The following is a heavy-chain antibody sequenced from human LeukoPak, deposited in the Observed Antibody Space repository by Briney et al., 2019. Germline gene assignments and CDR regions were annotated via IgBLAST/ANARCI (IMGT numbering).Heavy chain of an antibody. J-gene: IGHJ4*02. CDR2: ISSSGSTI. V-gene: IGHV3-48*03. CDR3: ARDCGGDCYSTTPFDY. D-gene: IGHD2-21*02. CDR1: GFTFSSYE. Sequence: QPGGSLRLSCAASGFTFSSYEMNWVRQAPGKGLEWVSYISSSGSTIYYADSVKGRFTISRDNAKNSLYLQMNSLRAEDTAVYYCARDCGGDCYSTTPFDYWGQGTLVTVSS.